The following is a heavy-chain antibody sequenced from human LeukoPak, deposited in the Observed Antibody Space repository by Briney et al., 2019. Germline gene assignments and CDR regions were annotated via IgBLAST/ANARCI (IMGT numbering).Heavy chain of an antibody. D-gene: IGHD3-22*01. CDR2: ISSSSSTI. Sequence: PGGSLRLSCAASGFTFSSYAMNWVRQAPGKGLEWVSYISSSSSTIYYADSVKGRFTISRDNAKNSLYLQMNSLRAEDTAVYYCARRYYYDSSGYYPYDAFDIWGQGTMVTVSS. CDR3: ARRYYYDSSGYYPYDAFDI. V-gene: IGHV3-48*01. J-gene: IGHJ3*02. CDR1: GFTFSSYA.